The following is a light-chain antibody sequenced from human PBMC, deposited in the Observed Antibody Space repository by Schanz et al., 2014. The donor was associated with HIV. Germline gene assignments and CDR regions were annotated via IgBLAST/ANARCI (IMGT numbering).Light chain of an antibody. CDR2: VEGSGRY. CDR1: SEHSGYI. Sequence: QPVLTQSPSASASLGASVKLTCTLSSEHSGYIIAWHQQQPGKAPRHLMKVEGSGRYNKGSGVPDRFSGSSSGADRYLTISSLQSEDEGDYYCETWDSHSQYYVFGTGTKVTVL. CDR3: ETWDSHSQYYV. J-gene: IGLJ1*01. V-gene: IGLV4-60*03.